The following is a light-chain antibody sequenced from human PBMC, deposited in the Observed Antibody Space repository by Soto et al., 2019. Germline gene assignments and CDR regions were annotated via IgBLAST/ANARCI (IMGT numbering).Light chain of an antibody. CDR3: QVWHIISDHVV. CDR2: GDS. CDR1: NIGSKS. J-gene: IGLJ2*01. V-gene: IGLV3-21*02. Sequence: SYELTQPPSVSVAPGQTARITCEENNIGSKSVHWYQQKPGQAPVLVVYGDSDRPSGTPERFSGSDSGNTATLTIGGVEAGDEADYYCQVWHIISDHVVFGGGTKLTVL.